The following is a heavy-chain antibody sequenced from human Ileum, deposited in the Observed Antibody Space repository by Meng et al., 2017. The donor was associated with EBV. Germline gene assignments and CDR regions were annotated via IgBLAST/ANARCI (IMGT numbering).Heavy chain of an antibody. Sequence: QVQLVHPGAEMKKPGATVEVSCKASGYTLTSYAMNWVRQAPGQRLEWMGWINTGNGETKYSQKFQGRVTLTRDTSASTAYMELSSLRSEDTAVYYCASRPGIAVAGFDYWGQGTLVTVSS. D-gene: IGHD6-19*01. CDR3: ASRPGIAVAGFDY. CDR2: INTGNGET. J-gene: IGHJ4*02. CDR1: GYTLTSYA. V-gene: IGHV1-3*04.